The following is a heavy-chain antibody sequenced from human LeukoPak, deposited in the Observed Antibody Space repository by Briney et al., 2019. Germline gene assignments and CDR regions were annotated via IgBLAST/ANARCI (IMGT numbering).Heavy chain of an antibody. D-gene: IGHD2-15*01. CDR3: ARLSRYCSGGSCYRDWFDP. V-gene: IGHV5-51*01. CDR2: IYPGDSDT. J-gene: IGHJ5*02. Sequence: GESLKISCKGSEYSFTSYWIGWVRQMPGKGLEWMGIIYPGDSDTRYSPSFQGQVTISADKSISTAYLQWSSLKASDTAMYYCARLSRYCSGGSCYRDWFDPWGQGTLVTVSS. CDR1: EYSFTSYW.